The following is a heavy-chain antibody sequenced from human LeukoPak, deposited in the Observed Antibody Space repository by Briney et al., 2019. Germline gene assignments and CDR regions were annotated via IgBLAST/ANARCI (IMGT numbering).Heavy chain of an antibody. CDR3: ASTKDYYDSSGPPY. D-gene: IGHD3-22*01. Sequence: SETLSLTCAVSGYSISSGYYCDWIRQPPGKGLEWIGSIYHSGSTYYNPSLKSRVTISVDTSKNQFSLKLSSVTAADTAVYYSASTKDYYDSSGPPYWGQGTLVTVSS. CDR1: GYSISSGYY. CDR2: IYHSGST. J-gene: IGHJ4*02. V-gene: IGHV4-38-2*01.